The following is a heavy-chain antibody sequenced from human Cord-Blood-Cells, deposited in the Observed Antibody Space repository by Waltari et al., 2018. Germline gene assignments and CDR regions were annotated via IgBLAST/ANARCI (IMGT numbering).Heavy chain of an antibody. D-gene: IGHD3-3*01. V-gene: IGHV4-4*07. CDR1: GGSISSYY. CDR3: AANDFWIGIFWGS. Sequence: QVQLQESGPGLVKPSETLSLTCTVSGGSISSYYWSWIRQPAGKGLEWIGRTNTSGSTNYTPSPRIGVTSSENTPKNRFPRRLSLWTARDTACNYFAANDFWIGIFWGSWGKGTLVTASS. J-gene: IGHJ5*02. CDR2: TNTSGST.